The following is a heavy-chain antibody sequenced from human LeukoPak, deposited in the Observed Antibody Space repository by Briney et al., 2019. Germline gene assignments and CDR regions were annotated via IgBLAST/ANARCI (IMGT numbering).Heavy chain of an antibody. CDR2: IYTSGST. J-gene: IGHJ4*02. Sequence: SETLSLTCTVSGGSISSYYWSWIRQPAGKGLEWIGRIYTSGSTNYNPSLKSRVTMSVDTSKNQFYLKLSSVTTADTAVYYCARQYCSSTSCYGGIWDYWGQGTLVTVSS. CDR1: GGSISSYY. CDR3: ARQYCSSTSCYGGIWDY. D-gene: IGHD2-2*01. V-gene: IGHV4-4*07.